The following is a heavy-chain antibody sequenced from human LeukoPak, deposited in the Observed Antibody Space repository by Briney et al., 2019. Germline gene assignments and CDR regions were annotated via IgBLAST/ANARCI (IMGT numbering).Heavy chain of an antibody. V-gene: IGHV3-9*01. CDR3: AKTLMVATAFDY. CDR1: GFTFDDYA. CDR2: VTWNSGMM. J-gene: IGHJ4*02. D-gene: IGHD5-12*01. Sequence: PGRPLRLSCAASGFTFDDYAMHWVRQVPGKGLEWVSGVTWNSGMMDYADSVVGRFSVSRDNAKNSLYLQMNSLRAEDTALYYCAKTLMVATAFDYWGQGTLVTVSS.